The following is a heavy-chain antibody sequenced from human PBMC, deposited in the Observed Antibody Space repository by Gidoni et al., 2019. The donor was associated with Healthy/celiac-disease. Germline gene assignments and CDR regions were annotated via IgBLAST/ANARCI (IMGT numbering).Heavy chain of an antibody. V-gene: IGHV3-21*01. D-gene: IGHD6-19*01. CDR3: AREVGSGWYGGDAFDI. CDR2: ISSSSSYI. J-gene: IGHJ3*02. Sequence: EVQLVESGGGLVKPGGSLRLSCAASGFTFSSYSMNWVRQAPGKGLEWVSSISSSSSYIYYADSVKGRFTISRDNAKNSLYLQMNSLRAEDTAVYYCAREVGSGWYGGDAFDIWGQGTMVTVSS. CDR1: GFTFSSYS.